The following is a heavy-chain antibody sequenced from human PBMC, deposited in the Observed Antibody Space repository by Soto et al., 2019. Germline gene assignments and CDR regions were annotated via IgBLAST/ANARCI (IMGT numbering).Heavy chain of an antibody. D-gene: IGHD6-6*01. CDR3: ARAPKVSGSSQTRPDF. Sequence: SETLSLTCSIYRGSFSGYYWSWIRQPPGKGLEWIGEISQSGNANYSPSLKSRVSISIDTSMKQFSLNLASVSAADTAVYYCARAPKVSGSSQTRPDFWGQGNLVTGSS. CDR2: ISQSGNA. CDR1: RGSFSGYY. J-gene: IGHJ4*02. V-gene: IGHV4-34*01.